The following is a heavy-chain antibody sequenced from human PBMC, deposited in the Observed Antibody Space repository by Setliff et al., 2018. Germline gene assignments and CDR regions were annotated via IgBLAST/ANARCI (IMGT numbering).Heavy chain of an antibody. CDR2: INDSGST. J-gene: IGHJ6*03. D-gene: IGHD5-18*01. V-gene: IGHV4-39*01. CDR1: GGSIRGSSYF. Sequence: SETLSLTCTVSGGSIRGSSYFWGWIRQPPGEGLEWIGNINDSGSTYYNPSLKSRVTISVDRSKNQVFLRMTSVTAADTSFYYCARMGTDYIMTRVNSYQYYFYMDVWGKGTTV. CDR3: ARMGTDYIMTRVNSYQYYFYMDV.